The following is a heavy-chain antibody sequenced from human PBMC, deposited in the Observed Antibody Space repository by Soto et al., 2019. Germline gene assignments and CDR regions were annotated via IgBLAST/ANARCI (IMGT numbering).Heavy chain of an antibody. CDR2: IYYSGST. Sequence: PSETLSLTCTVSGGSISSGGYYWSWIRQHPGKGLEWIGYIYYSGSTNYNPSLKSRVTISVDTSKNQFSLRLSSVTAADTAVYYCARDARIPVAGNLVPYYYYYYTDVWGKGTTVTVSS. J-gene: IGHJ6*03. CDR3: ARDARIPVAGNLVPYYYYYYTDV. D-gene: IGHD6-19*01. V-gene: IGHV4-61*08. CDR1: GGSISSGGYY.